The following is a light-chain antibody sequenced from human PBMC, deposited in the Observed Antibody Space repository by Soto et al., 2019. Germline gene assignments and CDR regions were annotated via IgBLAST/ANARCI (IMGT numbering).Light chain of an antibody. J-gene: IGKJ1*01. CDR1: QSISSW. CDR3: QQYNSDSRT. V-gene: IGKV1-5*03. Sequence: DIQMTQSPSTLSASVGGRVTITCRARQSISSWLAWYQQKPGKAPKLLIYKASSLESGVPSRFSGSGSGTEFTLTISSLQPDDFATYYCQQYNSDSRTFGQGTKVEIK. CDR2: KAS.